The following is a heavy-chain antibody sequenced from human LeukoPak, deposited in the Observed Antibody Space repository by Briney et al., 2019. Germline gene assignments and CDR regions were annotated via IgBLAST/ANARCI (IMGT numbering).Heavy chain of an antibody. D-gene: IGHD2-2*01. J-gene: IGHJ5*02. Sequence: GESLKISCKGSGYSFTSYWIGWVRQLPGKGLEWMGIIYPGDSDTRYSPSFQGQVTISADKSISTAYLQWSSLKASDTAMYYCARQGSTSYHWFDPWGQGTLVTVSS. CDR3: ARQGSTSYHWFDP. CDR2: IYPGDSDT. V-gene: IGHV5-51*01. CDR1: GYSFTSYW.